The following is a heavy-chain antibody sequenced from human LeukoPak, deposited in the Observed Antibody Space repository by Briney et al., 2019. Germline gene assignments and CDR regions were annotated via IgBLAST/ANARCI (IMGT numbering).Heavy chain of an antibody. J-gene: IGHJ4*02. V-gene: IGHV3-20*04. D-gene: IGHD6-13*01. Sequence: PGRTLRLSCAASGVTTDDYGMSWVRQAPGKGLEWVSDITWDGTNTYYAESVKGRFPIPRDSAENTLYLQMNSMRDDDTAFYYCVRVLSINWYSFDYWGQVTLVTVSS. CDR1: GVTTDDYG. CDR3: VRVLSINWYSFDY. CDR2: ITWDGTNT.